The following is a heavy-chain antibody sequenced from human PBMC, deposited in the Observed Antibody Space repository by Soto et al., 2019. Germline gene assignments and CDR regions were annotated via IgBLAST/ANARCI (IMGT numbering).Heavy chain of an antibody. CDR3: AKLGIAVAGRVFDY. Sequence: PSETLSLTCAVSGYSISSGYYWGWIRQPPGKGLEWIGSVYHSGNTFYNPSLKSRVTISIDTSRNQFSLKLSSVTAADTAVYYCAKLGIAVAGRVFDYWGQGTLVTVSS. V-gene: IGHV4-38-2*01. J-gene: IGHJ4*02. CDR1: GYSISSGYY. D-gene: IGHD6-19*01. CDR2: VYHSGNT.